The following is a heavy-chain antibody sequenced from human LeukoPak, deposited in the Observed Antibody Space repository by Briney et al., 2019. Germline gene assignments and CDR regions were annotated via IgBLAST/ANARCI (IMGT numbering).Heavy chain of an antibody. D-gene: IGHD7-27*01. Sequence: SETLSLTCTVSGGSISSYYWSWIRQPPGKGLEWIGYIYYSGSTNYNPSLKSRVTISVDTSKNQFSLKLSSVTAADTAVYYCARPDQDLLGFDYWGQGTLVTVSS. V-gene: IGHV4-59*01. CDR1: GGSISSYY. J-gene: IGHJ4*02. CDR3: ARPDQDLLGFDY. CDR2: IYYSGST.